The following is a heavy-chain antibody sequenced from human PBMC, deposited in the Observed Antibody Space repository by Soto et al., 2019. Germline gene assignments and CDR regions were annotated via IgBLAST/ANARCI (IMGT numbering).Heavy chain of an antibody. CDR3: ASGGAGSGPFTWELPDH. CDR1: GNTFTYRY. V-gene: IGHV1-45*02. Sequence: QMQLVQSGAEVKKTGSSVTVSCKALGNTFTYRYLHWVRQAPGQALEWVGWITPFSGDVHYAQKLQERVTITRDRSINTAYMQMSSLRSEDTAMYFCASGGAGSGPFTWELPDHWGQGTLVTVSS. J-gene: IGHJ4*02. CDR2: ITPFSGDV. D-gene: IGHD1-26*01.